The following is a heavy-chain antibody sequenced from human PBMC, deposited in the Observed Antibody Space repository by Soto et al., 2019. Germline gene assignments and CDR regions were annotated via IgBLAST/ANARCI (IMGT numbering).Heavy chain of an antibody. J-gene: IGHJ4*02. CDR3: ARGAEAVAGYYFDY. CDR2: INHSGST. V-gene: IGHV4-34*01. D-gene: IGHD6-19*01. Sequence: SETLSLTCAVYGGSFSGYYWSWIRQPPGKGLEWIGEINHSGSTNYNPSLKSRVTISVDTSKNQFSLKLSSVTAADTAVYYCARGAEAVAGYYFDYWGQGTLVTVSS. CDR1: GGSFSGYY.